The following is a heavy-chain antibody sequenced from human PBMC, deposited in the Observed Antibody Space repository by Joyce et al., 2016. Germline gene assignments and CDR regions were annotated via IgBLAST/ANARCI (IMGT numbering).Heavy chain of an antibody. Sequence: EVQLVQSGAEVKKPGESLKISCKGSGYSFTSYWIGWVRQMPGKGLGWMGIIYPGDCDSRYSPSFQGQVTISVDKFINTAYLQWSSLKASDTAMYYCARQSGYYDTSGPINAFDIWGQGTMVTVSS. CDR1: GYSFTSYW. J-gene: IGHJ3*02. D-gene: IGHD3-22*01. CDR2: IYPGDCDS. V-gene: IGHV5-51*01. CDR3: ARQSGYYDTSGPINAFDI.